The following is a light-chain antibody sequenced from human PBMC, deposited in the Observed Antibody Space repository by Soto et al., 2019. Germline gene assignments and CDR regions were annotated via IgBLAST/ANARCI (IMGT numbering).Light chain of an antibody. V-gene: IGKV1-39*01. CDR3: HQSSSNPLT. CDR2: SAS. J-gene: IGKJ4*01. CDR1: QSISSY. Sequence: DIQMTQSPSSLSASVGDRVTITCRASQSISSYLNWYQQKPGKAPNLLIYSASKLHSGVPSRFSDSGSGTDFTLIISSLQPEDFATYYCHQSSSNPLTFGGGTRV.